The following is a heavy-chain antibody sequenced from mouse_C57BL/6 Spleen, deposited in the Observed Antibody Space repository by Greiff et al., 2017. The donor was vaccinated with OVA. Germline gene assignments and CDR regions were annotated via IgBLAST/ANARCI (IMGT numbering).Heavy chain of an antibody. D-gene: IGHD2-5*01. CDR1: GYTFTDYY. Sequence: EVQLQQPGPVLVKPGASVKMSCKASGYTFTDYYMNWVKQSHGKSLEWIGVINPYNGGTSYNQKFKGKATLTVDKSSSTAYMELNSLTSEDSAVYYCARTYSNLYYYAMDYWGQGTSVTVSS. CDR3: ARTYSNLYYYAMDY. CDR2: INPYNGGT. J-gene: IGHJ4*01. V-gene: IGHV1-19*01.